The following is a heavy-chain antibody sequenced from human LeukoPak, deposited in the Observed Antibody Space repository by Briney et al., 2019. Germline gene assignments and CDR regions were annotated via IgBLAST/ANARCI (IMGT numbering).Heavy chain of an antibody. CDR1: GYTFTIYA. Sequence: ASVTVSYKASGYTFTIYAMHWVRQAPGQRLEGMGWINAGNGNTKYSQEFQGRVTITRDTSASTAYMELSSLRSEDMAVYYCARGYSNHIDYWGQGTLVTVSS. CDR3: ARGYSNHIDY. V-gene: IGHV1-3*03. J-gene: IGHJ4*02. D-gene: IGHD2-15*01. CDR2: INAGNGNT.